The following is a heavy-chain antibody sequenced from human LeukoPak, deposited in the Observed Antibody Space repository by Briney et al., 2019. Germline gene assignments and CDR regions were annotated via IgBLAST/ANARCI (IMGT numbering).Heavy chain of an antibody. D-gene: IGHD5-12*01. CDR2: ISWDGGST. CDR1: GFTFDDYA. CDR3: AKDKEYSGFGPILSGYYYGMDV. Sequence: GGSLRLSCAASGFTFDDYAMHWVRQAPGKGLEWVSLISWDGGSTYYTDSVKGRFTISRDNSRHTLYLQMNSLGAEDTALYYCAKDKEYSGFGPILSGYYYGMDVWGKGTTVTVSS. J-gene: IGHJ6*04. V-gene: IGHV3-43D*04.